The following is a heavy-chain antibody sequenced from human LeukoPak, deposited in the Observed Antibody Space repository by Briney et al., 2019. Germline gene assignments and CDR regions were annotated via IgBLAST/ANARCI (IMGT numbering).Heavy chain of an antibody. J-gene: IGHJ6*02. CDR2: IYYSGST. Sequence: SETLSLTCTVSGGSISSYYWSWIRQPPGKGLEWIGYIYYSGSTNYNPSLKSRVTISVDTSKNQFSLKLSSVTAADTAVYYCARLGYSDVWGQGTTVTVPS. CDR3: ARLGYSDV. CDR1: GGSISSYY. V-gene: IGHV4-59*08. D-gene: IGHD6-13*01.